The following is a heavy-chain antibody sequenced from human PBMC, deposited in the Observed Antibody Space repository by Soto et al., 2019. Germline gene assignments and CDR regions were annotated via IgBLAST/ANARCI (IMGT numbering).Heavy chain of an antibody. V-gene: IGHV3-74*01. CDR1: GFTFNGYW. J-gene: IGHJ4*02. Sequence: EVHLVESGGDLVQPGGSLRLSCAATGFTFNGYWMHWVRQVPGKGLVWVSRIRGDGGDTNYADSVRGRFTISRDNAKNTLYLQMNSLTVEDTAVYYCARDQVAGSGSLDYWGQGTLVTVSS. CDR3: ARDQVAGSGSLDY. D-gene: IGHD3-10*01. CDR2: IRGDGGDT.